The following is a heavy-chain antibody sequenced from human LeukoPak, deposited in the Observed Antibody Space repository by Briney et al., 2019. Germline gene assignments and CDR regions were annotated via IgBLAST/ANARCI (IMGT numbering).Heavy chain of an antibody. CDR3: AGSEGVATPVAWFDP. Sequence: ASVKVSCKASGYTFTGYYMHWVRQAPGQGLEWMGWINPNSGGTNYAQKFQGRVTMTRDTSISTAYMELSRLRSDDTAVYYCAGSEGVATPVAWFDPWGQGTLVTVSS. CDR2: INPNSGGT. V-gene: IGHV1-2*02. CDR1: GYTFTGYY. D-gene: IGHD5-12*01. J-gene: IGHJ5*02.